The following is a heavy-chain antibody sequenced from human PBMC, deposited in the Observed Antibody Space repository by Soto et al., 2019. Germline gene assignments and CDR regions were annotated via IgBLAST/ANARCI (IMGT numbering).Heavy chain of an antibody. CDR1: GFAFSTYA. V-gene: IGHV3-23*01. D-gene: IGHD4-17*01. CDR3: SKGVHGDYSWYFDL. Sequence: GGSLRLSCAASGFAFSTYAMSWVRQAPGKGLEWVSSISGSGGSTYYADSVKGRFTISRDNSKNTLYLQMNSLRAEDTAVYYCSKGVHGDYSWYFDLWGRGTLVTVSS. J-gene: IGHJ2*01. CDR2: ISGSGGST.